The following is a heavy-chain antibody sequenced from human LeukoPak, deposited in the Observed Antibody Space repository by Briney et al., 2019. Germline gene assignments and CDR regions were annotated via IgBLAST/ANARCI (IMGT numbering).Heavy chain of an antibody. V-gene: IGHV1-8*01. CDR3: ARRGRYCSSTSCYYAFDI. J-gene: IGHJ3*02. CDR2: MNPNSGNT. CDR1: GYTFTSYD. D-gene: IGHD2-2*01. Sequence: GASVKVSCKASGYTFTSYDINWVRQATGQGLEWMGWMNPNSGNTGYAQKFQGRVTMTRNTSISTAYMELSSLRSEDTAVYYCARRGRYCSSTSCYYAFDIWGQGAMVTVSS.